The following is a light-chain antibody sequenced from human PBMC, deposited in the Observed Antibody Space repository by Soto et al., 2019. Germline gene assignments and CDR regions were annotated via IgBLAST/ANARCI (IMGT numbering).Light chain of an antibody. CDR3: QQRRNWPPIT. CDR1: QSVASY. V-gene: IGKV3-11*01. J-gene: IGKJ5*01. CDR2: DAS. Sequence: IVLTQSPATLSLSPGERATLSCRASQSVASYLAWYQQKPGQAPRLLIYDASNSATGIPARFSGSGSGTDFTLTISGLEPEDFAVYYCQQRRNWPPITFGQGTRLEIK.